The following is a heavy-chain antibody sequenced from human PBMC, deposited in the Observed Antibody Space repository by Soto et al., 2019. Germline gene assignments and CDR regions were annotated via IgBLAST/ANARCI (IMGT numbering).Heavy chain of an antibody. D-gene: IGHD3-22*01. V-gene: IGHV3-49*03. J-gene: IGHJ4*02. Sequence: GGSLRLSCTASGSTFGDYAMSWFRQAPGKGLEWVGFIRSKAYGGTTEYAASVKGRFTISRDDSKSIAYLQMNSLKTEDTAVYYCTRDHRENYYDSSGYYPYWGQGTLVTVSS. CDR1: GSTFGDYA. CDR3: TRDHRENYYDSSGYYPY. CDR2: IRSKAYGGTT.